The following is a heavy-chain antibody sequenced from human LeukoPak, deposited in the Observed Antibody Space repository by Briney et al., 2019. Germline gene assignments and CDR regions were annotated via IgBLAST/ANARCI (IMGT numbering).Heavy chain of an antibody. CDR2: IHYTGNT. V-gene: IGHV4-59*01. CDR1: GGSISSYY. Sequence: PSETLSLTCTVSGGSISSYYWSWIRQPPGKGLEWIGYIHYTGNTNYNPSLKSRVIMSVDTSKNQFSLRLNSVTATDTAVYYCARSRPTIHHFDPWGQGTLVTVSS. CDR3: ARSRPTIHHFDP. J-gene: IGHJ5*02. D-gene: IGHD1-14*01.